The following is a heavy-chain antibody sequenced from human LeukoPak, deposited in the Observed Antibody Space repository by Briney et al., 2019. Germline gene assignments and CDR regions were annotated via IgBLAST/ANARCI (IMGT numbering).Heavy chain of an antibody. D-gene: IGHD3-16*02. Sequence: GGSLRLSCAASGFTFSNAWMSWVRQAPGKGLEWVANIKQDGSEKYYVDSVKGRFTISRDNAKNSLYLQMNSLRAEDTAVYYCARDAQYYDYVWGSYRYNPLGDYWGQGTLVTVSS. V-gene: IGHV3-7*01. CDR1: GFTFSNAW. CDR3: ARDAQYYDYVWGSYRYNPLGDY. CDR2: IKQDGSEK. J-gene: IGHJ4*02.